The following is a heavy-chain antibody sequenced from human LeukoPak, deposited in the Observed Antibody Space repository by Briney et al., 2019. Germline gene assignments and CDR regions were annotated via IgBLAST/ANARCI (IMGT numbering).Heavy chain of an antibody. Sequence: GGSLRLSCAASGFTFSSYGMHWVRQAPGKGLEWVAVISYDGSYKYYADSVKGRFTISRDNSKNTLYLQMNSLRAEDTAVYYCARDSNVCTNGVCTQSYSGMDVWGQGTTVTVSS. V-gene: IGHV3-30*03. CDR2: ISYDGSYK. CDR1: GFTFSSYG. J-gene: IGHJ6*02. D-gene: IGHD2-8*01. CDR3: ARDSNVCTNGVCTQSYSGMDV.